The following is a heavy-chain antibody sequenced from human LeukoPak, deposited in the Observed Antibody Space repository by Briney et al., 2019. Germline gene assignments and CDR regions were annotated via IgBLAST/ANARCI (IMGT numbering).Heavy chain of an antibody. CDR3: AGDRSDYVWGSYRYKGAFDI. CDR1: GGSFSGYY. D-gene: IGHD3-16*02. Sequence: SETLSLTCAVYGGSFSGYYWSWIRQPPGKGLEWIGEINHSGSTNYNPSLKSRVTISVDTSKNQFSLKLSSVTAADTAVYYCAGDRSDYVWGSYRYKGAFDIWGQGTMVTVSS. V-gene: IGHV4-34*01. J-gene: IGHJ3*02. CDR2: INHSGST.